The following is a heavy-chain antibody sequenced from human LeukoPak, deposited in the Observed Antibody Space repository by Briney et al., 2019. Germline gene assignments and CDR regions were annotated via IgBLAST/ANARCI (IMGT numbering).Heavy chain of an antibody. CDR1: GLTLRSDG. CDR2: IWYDGSNK. CDR3: AREYSSSWYYYYYYMDV. J-gene: IGHJ6*03. Sequence: GRSLRLSRAATGLTLRSDGMHLVGEAPEKRLEWVAVIWYDGSNKYYADSVKGRFTISRDNSKNTLYLQMNSLRAEDTALYYCAREYSSSWYYYYYYMDVWGKGTTVTVSS. D-gene: IGHD6-13*01. V-gene: IGHV3-33*01.